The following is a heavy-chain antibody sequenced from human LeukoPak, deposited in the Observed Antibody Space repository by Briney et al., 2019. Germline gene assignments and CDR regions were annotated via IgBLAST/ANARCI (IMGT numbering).Heavy chain of an antibody. Sequence: ASVKVSCKASGYTFISYAMHWVRQAPGQRLEWMGWINAGNGNTKYSQKFQGRVTITRDTSASTAYMELSSLRSEDTAVYYCARGGSTALDAFDIWGQGTMVTVSS. CDR3: ARGGSTALDAFDI. V-gene: IGHV1-3*01. CDR2: INAGNGNT. D-gene: IGHD4-17*01. J-gene: IGHJ3*02. CDR1: GYTFISYA.